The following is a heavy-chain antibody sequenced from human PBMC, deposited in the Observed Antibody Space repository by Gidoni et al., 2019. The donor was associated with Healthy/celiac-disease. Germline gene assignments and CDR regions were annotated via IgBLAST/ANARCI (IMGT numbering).Heavy chain of an antibody. Sequence: QVQLVESGGGVVQPGRSLRLSCAASGFTFSSYGMHWVRQAPGKGLEWVAVIWYDGSNKYYADSVKGRFTISRDNSKNTLYLQMNSLRAEDTAVYYCARDGGSSLYPFDPWGQGTLVTVSS. CDR1: GFTFSSYG. CDR3: ARDGGSSLYPFDP. J-gene: IGHJ5*02. D-gene: IGHD6-13*01. V-gene: IGHV3-33*01. CDR2: IWYDGSNK.